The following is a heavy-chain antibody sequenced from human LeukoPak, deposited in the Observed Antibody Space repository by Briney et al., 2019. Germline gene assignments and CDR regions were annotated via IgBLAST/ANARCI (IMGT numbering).Heavy chain of an antibody. Sequence: PGGSLRLSCAASGFIFSNYWMNWVRQAPGKGLMWVSRMNSDGSSRTYADSVKGRLTISRDNAKNTLYLQMNSLRAEDLAVYYCARESTAVGDYYFDYWGQGILVAVSS. CDR3: ARESTAVGDYYFDY. J-gene: IGHJ4*02. V-gene: IGHV3-74*01. CDR2: MNSDGSSR. D-gene: IGHD3-16*01. CDR1: GFIFSNYW.